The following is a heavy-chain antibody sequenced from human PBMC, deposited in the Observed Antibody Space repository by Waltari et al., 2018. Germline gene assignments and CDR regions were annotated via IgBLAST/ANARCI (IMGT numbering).Heavy chain of an antibody. CDR1: GYTFTSYA. V-gene: IGHV1-3*01. CDR2: INAGNGNT. J-gene: IGHJ4*02. CDR3: ARGGGGGYCSGGSCRHFDY. Sequence: QVQLVQSGAEVKKPGASVKVSCKASGYTFTSYAMHWVRQAPGQRLEWMGWINAGNGNTKYSQKFQGRVTITRDTSASTAYMELSSLRSEDTAVYYWARGGGGGYCSGGSCRHFDYWGQGTLVTVSS. D-gene: IGHD2-15*01.